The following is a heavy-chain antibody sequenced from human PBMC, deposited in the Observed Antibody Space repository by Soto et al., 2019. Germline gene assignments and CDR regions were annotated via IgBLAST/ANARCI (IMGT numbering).Heavy chain of an antibody. CDR2: ISGSGGST. D-gene: IGHD6-13*01. CDR1: GFTFSSYA. Sequence: GGSLRLSCAASGFTFSSYAMSWVRQAPGKGLEWVSAISGSGGSTYYADSVKGRFTISRDNSKNSLFLQMNSLRAEDTAVYYCAAWPRSSWFDYWGQGMLVTVSS. V-gene: IGHV3-23*01. J-gene: IGHJ4*02. CDR3: AAWPRSSWFDY.